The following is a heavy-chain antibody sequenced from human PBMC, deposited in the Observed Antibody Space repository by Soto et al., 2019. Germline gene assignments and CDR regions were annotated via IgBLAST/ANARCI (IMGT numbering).Heavy chain of an antibody. J-gene: IGHJ6*02. D-gene: IGHD6-19*01. CDR2: MNPNSGNT. V-gene: IGHV1-8*01. CDR1: GYTFTSYD. CDR3: ARLAPHVAGSEELYGMDV. Sequence: ASMKVSCKASGYTFTSYDINWVRQATGQGLEWMGWMNPNSGNTGYAQKFQGRVTMTRNTSISTAYMELSSLRSEDTAVYYCARLAPHVAGSEELYGMDVWGQGTTVTVSS.